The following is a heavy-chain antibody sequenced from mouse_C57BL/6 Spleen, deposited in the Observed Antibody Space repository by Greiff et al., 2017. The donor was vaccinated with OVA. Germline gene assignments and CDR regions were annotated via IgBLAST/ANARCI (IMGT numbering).Heavy chain of an antibody. CDR1: GYAFSSSW. J-gene: IGHJ3*01. Sequence: VQLVESGPELVKPGASVKISCKASGYAFSSSWMNWVKQRPGKGLEWIGRIYPGDGDTNYNGKFKGKATLTADKSSSTAYMQLSSLTSEDSAVYFCARELLEFAYWGQGTLVTVSA. V-gene: IGHV1-82*01. CDR3: ARELLEFAY. CDR2: IYPGDGDT. D-gene: IGHD4-1*01.